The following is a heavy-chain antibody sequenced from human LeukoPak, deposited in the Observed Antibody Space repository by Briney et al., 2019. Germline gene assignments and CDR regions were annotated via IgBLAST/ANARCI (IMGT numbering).Heavy chain of an antibody. CDR3: AWYRSGSMWDP. CDR1: GGSLSITSYY. J-gene: IGHJ5*02. V-gene: IGHV4-39*01. D-gene: IGHD6-19*01. Sequence: PSETLSLTCTVSGGSLSITSYYWGWIRQPPGKGLEWIGSIYYNGGTLYDPSLKSRVMISLDTSKNQFSLKVNSVTAADTAVYFCAWYRSGSMWDPWGQGTLVTVSS. CDR2: IYYNGGT.